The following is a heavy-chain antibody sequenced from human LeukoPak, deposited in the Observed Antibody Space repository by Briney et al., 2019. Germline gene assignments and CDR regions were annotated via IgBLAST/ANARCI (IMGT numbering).Heavy chain of an antibody. CDR3: AKTMEQQLILYFDY. J-gene: IGHJ4*02. D-gene: IGHD6-13*01. V-gene: IGHV3-23*01. CDR2: ISGSGDST. Sequence: GGSLRLSCAASGFTFSNYAMSWVRQAPGKGLEWVSTISGSGDSTYYADSVKGRFTISRDNSKNTLYLQMNSLRAEDTAVDYCAKTMEQQLILYFDYWGQGTLVTVSS. CDR1: GFTFSNYA.